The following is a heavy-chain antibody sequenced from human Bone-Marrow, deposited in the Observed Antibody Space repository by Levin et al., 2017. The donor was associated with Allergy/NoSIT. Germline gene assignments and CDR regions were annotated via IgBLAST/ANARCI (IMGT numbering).Heavy chain of an antibody. CDR2: ISLKGDST. J-gene: IGHJ4*02. Sequence: PGGSLRLSCAASGFTFSSYVMSWVRQAPGKSLEWVSAISLKGDSTFYADSVRGRFFISRDNSKKTLYLQMNDLRIEDTAMYYCANIRAGPPTGTGTGRGFGSWGQGTLVTVSS. D-gene: IGHD1-1*01. CDR3: ANIRAGPPTGTGTGRGFGS. V-gene: IGHV3-23*01. CDR1: GFTFSSYV.